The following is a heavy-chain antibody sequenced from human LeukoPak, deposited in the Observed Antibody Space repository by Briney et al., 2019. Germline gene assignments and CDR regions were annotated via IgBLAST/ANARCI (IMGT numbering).Heavy chain of an antibody. CDR1: GFTFDDYG. Sequence: GGSLRLSCAASGFTFDDYGMSWVRQAPGKGLEWVSGINWNGGSIGYADSVKGRFTISRDNAKNSLYLQMNSLRAEDTALYHCARGVAVAGYYYYGMDVWGQGTTVTVSS. J-gene: IGHJ6*02. V-gene: IGHV3-20*01. CDR2: INWNGGSI. CDR3: ARGVAVAGYYYYGMDV. D-gene: IGHD6-19*01.